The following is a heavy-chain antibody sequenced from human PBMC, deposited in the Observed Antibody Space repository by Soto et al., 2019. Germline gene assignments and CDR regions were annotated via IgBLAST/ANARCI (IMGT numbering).Heavy chain of an antibody. CDR2: IIPILGIA. CDR1: GGTFSSYT. CDR3: ARDDYDILTGTFDY. Sequence: GASVKVSCKASGGTFSSYTITWVRQAPGQGLEWMGRIIPILGIANYAQRFQGRVTITADKSTSTAYMELSSLRAEDTAVYYCARDDYDILTGTFDYWGQGTLVTVSS. J-gene: IGHJ4*02. V-gene: IGHV1-69*04. D-gene: IGHD3-9*01.